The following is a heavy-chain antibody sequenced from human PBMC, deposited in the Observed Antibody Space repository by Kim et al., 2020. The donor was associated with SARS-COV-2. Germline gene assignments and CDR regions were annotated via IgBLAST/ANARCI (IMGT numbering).Heavy chain of an antibody. V-gene: IGHV3-53*01. CDR3: AMTTVVTHIHGY. CDR2: IYSGGST. CDR1: GFTVSSNY. D-gene: IGHD4-17*01. Sequence: GGSLRLSCAASGFTVSSNYMSWVRQAPGKGLEWVSVIYSGGSTYYADSVKGRFTISRDNSKNTLYLQMNSLRAEDTAVYYCAMTTVVTHIHGYWGQGTLVTVSS. J-gene: IGHJ4*02.